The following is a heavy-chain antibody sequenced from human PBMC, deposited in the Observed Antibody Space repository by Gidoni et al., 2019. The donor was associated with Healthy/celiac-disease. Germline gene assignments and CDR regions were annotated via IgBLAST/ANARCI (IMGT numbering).Heavy chain of an antibody. D-gene: IGHD3-10*01. V-gene: IGHV4-4*02. CDR2: NYHSGNP. CDR1: GGSISSSNW. J-gene: IGHJ3*02. CDR3: ARDSHYEGSGGGQFPAFDI. Sequence: QVQLQESGPGLVKPSGTLSLTCAVSGGSISSSNWWSGVRPPPGKGLDWIGENYHSGNPNYNPALKSGVTISGDKSKNQFSRKLSLVTAAETAGYYWARDSHYEGSGGGQFPAFDIWGQGTMVTVSS.